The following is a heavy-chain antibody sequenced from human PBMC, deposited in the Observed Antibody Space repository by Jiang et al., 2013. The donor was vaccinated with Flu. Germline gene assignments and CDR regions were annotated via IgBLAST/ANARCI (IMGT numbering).Heavy chain of an antibody. D-gene: IGHD2-21*01. V-gene: IGHV5-51*03. CDR2: IYPGDSDT. CDR3: ARPILGRASDGFDV. CDR1: GFSFASHW. J-gene: IGHJ6*02. Sequence: GAEVKKPGESLRISCKASGFSFASHWIGWVRQTPGKGLEWIGIIYPGDSDTRYSPSFRGQVTISVDKSITTAFLQWSSLKASDTAMYYCARPILGRASDGFDVWGQGTTVTVSS.